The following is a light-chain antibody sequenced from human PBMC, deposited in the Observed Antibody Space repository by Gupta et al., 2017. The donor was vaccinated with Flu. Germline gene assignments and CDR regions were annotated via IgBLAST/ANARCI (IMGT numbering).Light chain of an antibody. CDR3: CADAGSNGHV. CDR2: ESS. CDR1: SSVVGTYNL. J-gene: IGLJ1*01. Sequence: ITNSCTGTSSVVGTYNLVSWYHQHPGNAHNLLIYESSKGTAGVANRFSGSRAGNTASPTISGRQEEDEADYYGCADAGSNGHVFGSGTKVTVL. V-gene: IGLV2-23*01.